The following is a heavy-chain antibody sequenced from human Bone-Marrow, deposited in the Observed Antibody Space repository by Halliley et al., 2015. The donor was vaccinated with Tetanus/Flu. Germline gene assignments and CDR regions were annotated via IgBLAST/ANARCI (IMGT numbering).Heavy chain of an antibody. J-gene: IGHJ5*02. CDR2: VYPGESDA. CDR3: ARRAVYHYDRTTYNIWFDA. Sequence: QLVQSGAELKKPGESLTISCKGFGYGFTNYWIAWVRQMPGKGLEWMGNVYPGESDARYSPSFQGPVTMSADKSISTAYLQWNSLEASDTAIYLCARRAVYHYDRTTYNIWFDAWGQGTMVTVSS. D-gene: IGHD3-22*01. V-gene: IGHV5-51*03. CDR1: GYGFTNYW.